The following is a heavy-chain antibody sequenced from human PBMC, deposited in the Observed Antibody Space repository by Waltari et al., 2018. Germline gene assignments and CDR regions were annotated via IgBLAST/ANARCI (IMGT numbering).Heavy chain of an antibody. J-gene: IGHJ5*02. V-gene: IGHV1-69*04. CDR3: ARGPGEYSGYDSGGWFDP. CDR2: IIPILGIA. Sequence: QVQLVQSGAEVKKPGSSVKVSCKASGGTFSSYAISWVRQAPGQGLEWMGGIIPILGIANYAQKFQGRVTITADESTSTAYMELSSLRSEDTAVYYCARGPGEYSGYDSGGWFDPWGQGTLVTVSS. CDR1: GGTFSSYA. D-gene: IGHD5-12*01.